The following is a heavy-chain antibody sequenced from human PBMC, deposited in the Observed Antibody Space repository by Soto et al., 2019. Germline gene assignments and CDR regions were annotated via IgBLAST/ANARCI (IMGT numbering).Heavy chain of an antibody. J-gene: IGHJ5*02. CDR3: ARGGDIVVVTAPLDH. CDR2: INPSGGGT. V-gene: IGHV1-46*01. Sequence: ASVKVSCKASGYTLIMYYIHWMRQAPGQGLEWMGLINPSGGGTTYAQKFQGRVTMTRDTSTSTVYMDLSSLRSEDTAVYYCARGGDIVVVTAPLDHCAQGTLVTVSS. CDR1: GYTLIMYY. D-gene: IGHD2-21*02.